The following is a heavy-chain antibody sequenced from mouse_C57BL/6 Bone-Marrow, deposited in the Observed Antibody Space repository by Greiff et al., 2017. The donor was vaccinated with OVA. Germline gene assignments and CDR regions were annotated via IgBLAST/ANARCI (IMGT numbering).Heavy chain of an antibody. CDR1: GYTFTSYW. V-gene: IGHV1-72*01. D-gene: IGHD2-10*01. J-gene: IGHJ3*01. CDR2: IDPNSGGT. Sequence: QLQLKQPGAELVKPGASVKLSCKASGYTFTSYWMHWVKQRPGRGLEWIGRIDPNSGGTKYNEKFKSKATLTVDKPYSTAYMQLSSLTSEYSAVYYCARSYYGNPAWFAYWGQGTLVTVSA. CDR3: ARSYYGNPAWFAY.